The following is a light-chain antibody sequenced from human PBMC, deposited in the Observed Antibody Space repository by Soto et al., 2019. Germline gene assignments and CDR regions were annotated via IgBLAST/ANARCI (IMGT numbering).Light chain of an antibody. J-gene: IGKJ1*01. CDR2: AAS. CDR3: PQSYSTPPT. Sequence: DIKMTQSPSSLSASVGDRATITCRASQSISSYLNWYQQNPGKAPKLLFSAASSLQSEVPSRFSGSGSGTDFTLNISTLQPEDFATYYCPQSYSTPPTFGQGTKVEIK. V-gene: IGKV1-39*01. CDR1: QSISSY.